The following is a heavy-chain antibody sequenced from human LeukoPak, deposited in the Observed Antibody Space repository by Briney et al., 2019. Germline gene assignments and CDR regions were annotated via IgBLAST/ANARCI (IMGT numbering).Heavy chain of an antibody. CDR1: GGSISSYY. J-gene: IGHJ6*03. CDR3: ARGGGDFWSGYMDV. D-gene: IGHD3-3*01. Sequence: SETLSLTCTVSGGSISSYYWSWIRQSPGKGLEWIGYIYYSGSTNYNPFFKSRVTISVDTSKNQFSLKLSSVTAADTALYYCARGGGDFWSGYMDVWGKGTTVTVSS. CDR2: IYYSGST. V-gene: IGHV4-59*01.